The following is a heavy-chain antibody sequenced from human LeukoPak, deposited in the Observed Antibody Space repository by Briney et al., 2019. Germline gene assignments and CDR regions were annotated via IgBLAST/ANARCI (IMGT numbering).Heavy chain of an antibody. Sequence: GGPLRLSCAASGFTFSSYAMSWVRQAPGKGLEWVSAISGSGGSTYYADSVKGRFTISRDNSKNTLYLQMNSLRAEDTAVYYCAKGMYYYGSGSQYFDYWGQGTLVTVSS. CDR3: AKGMYYYGSGSQYFDY. D-gene: IGHD3-10*01. CDR1: GFTFSSYA. CDR2: ISGSGGST. V-gene: IGHV3-23*01. J-gene: IGHJ4*02.